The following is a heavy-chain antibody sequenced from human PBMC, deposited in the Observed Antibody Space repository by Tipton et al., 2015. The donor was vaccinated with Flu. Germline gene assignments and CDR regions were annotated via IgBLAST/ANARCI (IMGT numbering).Heavy chain of an antibody. CDR1: GGSSGSYF. V-gene: IGHV4-59*01. J-gene: IGHJ4*02. Sequence: LRLSCTVSGGSSGSYFWNWIRQSPGRGLEWIAYIHNSGSTTYNPSLKSRVTISIDTSKNQFSLKLFSVTAADTAVYYCARYDYYGSGTIDSWGQGTLVTVSS. D-gene: IGHD3-10*01. CDR3: ARYDYYGSGTIDS. CDR2: IHNSGST.